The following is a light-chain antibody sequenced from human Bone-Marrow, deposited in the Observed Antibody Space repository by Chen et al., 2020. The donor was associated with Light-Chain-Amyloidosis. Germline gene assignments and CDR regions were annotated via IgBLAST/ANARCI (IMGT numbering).Light chain of an antibody. CDR3: QSADSSDTYEVI. J-gene: IGLJ2*01. CDR2: RDT. V-gene: IGLV3-25*03. CDR1: DLPTKY. Sequence: SYELTQPPSVSVSPGQTARITCSGDDLPTKYAYWYQQNPGQAPVLVIHRDTEMPSGISERFSGASSGTTATLTIRGVRAEDEADYHCQSADSSDTYEVIFGGGTKLTVL.